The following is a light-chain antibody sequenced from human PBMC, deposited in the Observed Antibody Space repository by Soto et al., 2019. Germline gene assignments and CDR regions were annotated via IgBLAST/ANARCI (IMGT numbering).Light chain of an antibody. Sequence: HSVLTQPASXSGSPGQSIAISCTGSSSNVGIYNYVSWYQQHPGKAPKLIIYEVTNRPSGVSNRFSGSKSGNTASLTISGLQAEDEADYYCSSYTTSSTRVFGTGTKVTVL. CDR1: SSNVGIYNY. J-gene: IGLJ1*01. V-gene: IGLV2-14*01. CDR3: SSYTTSSTRV. CDR2: EVT.